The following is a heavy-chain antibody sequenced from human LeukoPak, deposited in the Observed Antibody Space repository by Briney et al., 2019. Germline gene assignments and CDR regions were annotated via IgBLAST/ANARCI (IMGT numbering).Heavy chain of an antibody. V-gene: IGHV1-18*01. Sequence: ASVKVSCKASGYTFTSYGISWVRQAPGQGLEWMGWISAYNGNTNFAQKLQGRVTMTTDTSTSTAYMELRSLRSDDTAVYYCARTDDDFWSGHYWFDPWGQGTLVTVSS. CDR2: ISAYNGNT. D-gene: IGHD3-3*01. CDR1: GYTFTSYG. J-gene: IGHJ5*02. CDR3: ARTDDDFWSGHYWFDP.